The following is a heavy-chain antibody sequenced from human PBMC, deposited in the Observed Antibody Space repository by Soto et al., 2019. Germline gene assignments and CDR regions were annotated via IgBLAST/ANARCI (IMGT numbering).Heavy chain of an antibody. V-gene: IGHV3-15*01. Sequence: AASGFTFSNAWMSWVRQAPGKGLEWVGRIKSETDGGTTDYAAPVKGRFTISRHDSKNTLYLQINSLKTEDTAVYYCTTGVGYNWNADDAFDFGGQGTMVTVSS. CDR1: GFTFSNAW. D-gene: IGHD1-1*01. CDR3: TTGVGYNWNADDAFDF. CDR2: IKSETDGGTT. J-gene: IGHJ3*01.